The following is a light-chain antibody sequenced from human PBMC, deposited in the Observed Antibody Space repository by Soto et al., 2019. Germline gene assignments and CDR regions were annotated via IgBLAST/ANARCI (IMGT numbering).Light chain of an antibody. Sequence: SQWPQSHSSLSASVGDRVTITCRASQGISSYLAWYQQKPGKAPKLPIFAASTLQSGVPSRFSGSGSGTDFTLTISRLQPEDFATYYCQQLNSYPWTFGQGTKVDI. V-gene: IGKV1-9*01. CDR3: QQLNSYPWT. CDR1: QGISSY. J-gene: IGKJ1*01. CDR2: AAS.